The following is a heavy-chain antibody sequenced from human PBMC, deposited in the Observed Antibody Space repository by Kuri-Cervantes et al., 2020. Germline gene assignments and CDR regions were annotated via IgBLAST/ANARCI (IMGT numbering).Heavy chain of an antibody. D-gene: IGHD3-9*01. CDR3: ATDWSDAFDI. Sequence: GESLKISCKASGYTFTSYAMNGVRQAPGQGLEWMGWINTNTGNPTYAQGFTGRFVFSLDTSVSTAYLQISSLKAEDTAVYYCATDWSDAFDIWGQGTMVTVSS. V-gene: IGHV7-4-1*02. CDR2: INTNTGNP. J-gene: IGHJ3*02. CDR1: GYTFTSYA.